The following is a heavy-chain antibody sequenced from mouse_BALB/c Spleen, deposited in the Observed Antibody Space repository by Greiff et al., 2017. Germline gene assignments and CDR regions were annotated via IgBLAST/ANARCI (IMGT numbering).Heavy chain of an antibody. CDR3: AKHRYYDYVYCYSMDY. V-gene: IGHV5-12-2*01. D-gene: IGHD1-2*01. Sequence: EVQRVESGGGLVQPGGSLKLSCAASGFTFSSYTMSWVRQTPEKRLEWVAYISNGGGSTYYPDTVKGRFTISRDNAKNTLYLQMSSLKSEDTAMYYCAKHRYYDYVYCYSMDYWGQGTSVTVSA. J-gene: IGHJ4*01. CDR1: GFTFSSYT. CDR2: ISNGGGST.